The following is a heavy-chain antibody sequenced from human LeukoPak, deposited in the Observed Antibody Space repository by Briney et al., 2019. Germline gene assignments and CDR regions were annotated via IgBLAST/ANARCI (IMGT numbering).Heavy chain of an antibody. V-gene: IGHV1-2*02. CDR3: ARGDHYGSGSLIAA. D-gene: IGHD3-10*01. Sequence: ASVKVSCKASGYTFTDYYMNWVRQAPGQGLEWMGWINPNNGGTNYAQKFQGRVTMTRDTSISTVYMELSSLRFDDTAIYYCARGDHYGSGSLIAAWGQGTLVTVSS. CDR1: GYTFTDYY. CDR2: INPNNGGT. J-gene: IGHJ5*02.